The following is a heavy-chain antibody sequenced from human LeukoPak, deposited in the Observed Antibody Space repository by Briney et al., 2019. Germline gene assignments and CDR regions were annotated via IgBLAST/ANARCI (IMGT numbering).Heavy chain of an antibody. CDR3: ARDATRPNYDFWSGYPLRHYYYMDV. CDR2: INPNSGGT. Sequence: ASVKVSCKASGYTFTGYYMHWVRQAPGQGLEWMGWINPNSGGTNYAQKFQGRVTMTRDTSISTAYMELSSLRSEDTAVYYCARDATRPNYDFWSGYPLRHYYYMDVWGKGTTVTVSS. D-gene: IGHD3-3*01. J-gene: IGHJ6*03. V-gene: IGHV1-2*02. CDR1: GYTFTGYY.